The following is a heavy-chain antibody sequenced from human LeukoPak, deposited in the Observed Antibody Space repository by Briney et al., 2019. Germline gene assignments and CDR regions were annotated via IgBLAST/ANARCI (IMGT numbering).Heavy chain of an antibody. V-gene: IGHV4-59*01. CDR2: IYYSGST. J-gene: IGHJ6*03. Sequence: TSETLSLTCTVSGGSISSYYWSWIRQPPGKGLEWIGYIYYSGSTNYNPSLKSRVTISVDTSKNQFSLKLSSVTAADTAVCYCARVGYSIQPNYYYYMDVWGKGTTVTVSS. CDR1: GGSISSYY. D-gene: IGHD4-11*01. CDR3: ARVGYSIQPNYYYYMDV.